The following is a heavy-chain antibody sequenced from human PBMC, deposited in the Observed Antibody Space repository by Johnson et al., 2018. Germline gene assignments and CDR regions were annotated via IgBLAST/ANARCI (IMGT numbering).Heavy chain of an antibody. Sequence: QVQLVESGGGVVQXGRSXRLXCAASRFTFSRYGMHWVRQAPGKGLEWVAVISYDGSDKYYPASVKGRFTTSRDNSKNTLYLQMNSLRAEDTAVYYCANDRDYYDSSGQVDWYYYGMDVWGQGPTVTVSS. J-gene: IGHJ6*02. V-gene: IGHV3-30*18. CDR1: RFTFSRYG. CDR3: ANDRDYYDSSGQVDWYYYGMDV. D-gene: IGHD3-22*01. CDR2: ISYDGSDK.